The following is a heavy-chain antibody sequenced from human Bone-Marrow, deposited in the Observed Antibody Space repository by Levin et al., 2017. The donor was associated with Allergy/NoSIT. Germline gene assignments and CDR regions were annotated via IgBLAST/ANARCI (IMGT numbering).Heavy chain of an antibody. V-gene: IGHV3-33*01. J-gene: IGHJ4*02. D-gene: IGHD3-3*01. CDR1: GFTFSSYG. Sequence: HPGGSLRLSCAASGFTFSSYGMHWVRQAPGKGLEWVAVIWYDGSNKYYADSVKGRFTISRDNSKNTLYLQMNSLRAEDTAVYYCARDSGLYDFWSGSFDYWGQGTLVTVSS. CDR3: ARDSGLYDFWSGSFDY. CDR2: IWYDGSNK.